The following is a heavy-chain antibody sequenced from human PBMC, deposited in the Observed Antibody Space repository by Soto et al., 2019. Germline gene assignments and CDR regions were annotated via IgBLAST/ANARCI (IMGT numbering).Heavy chain of an antibody. CDR1: GGSISSYY. Sequence: SETLSLTCTVSGGSISSYYWSWIRQPPGKGLEWIGYIYYSGSTNYNPSLKSRVTISVDTSKNQFSLKLSSVTAADTAVYYCARAGARPYYYGMDVWGQGTTVTVSS. D-gene: IGHD3-10*01. J-gene: IGHJ6*02. CDR2: IYYSGST. CDR3: ARAGARPYYYGMDV. V-gene: IGHV4-59*01.